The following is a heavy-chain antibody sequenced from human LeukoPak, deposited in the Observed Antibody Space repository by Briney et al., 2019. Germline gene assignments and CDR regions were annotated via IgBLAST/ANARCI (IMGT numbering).Heavy chain of an antibody. CDR1: GFTFDDYA. CDR3: AKSRQNDSSSWFYYYYYGMDV. V-gene: IGHV3-9*01. CDR2: ISWNSGRI. D-gene: IGHD6-13*01. Sequence: GRSLRLSCAASGFTFDDYAMHWVRHAPGKGLEWVSGISWNSGRIVYADSVKGRFTISRDNAKNSLYLQMNSLRAEDTALYYCAKSRQNDSSSWFYYYYYGMDVWGQGTTVTVSS. J-gene: IGHJ6*02.